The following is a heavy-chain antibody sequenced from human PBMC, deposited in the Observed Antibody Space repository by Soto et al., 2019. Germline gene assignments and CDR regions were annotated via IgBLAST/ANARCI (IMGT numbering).Heavy chain of an antibody. D-gene: IGHD3-10*01. CDR1: GFSFSSNS. Sequence: GGSLRLSCAASGFSFSSNSMNWVRQAPGKGLEWISYISSSSTNIYYADSVKGRFTISRDNAKNSLYLQMNSLRAEDTAVYYCARDISVYFFNHWGQGALVTVSS. CDR2: ISSSSTNI. V-gene: IGHV3-48*01. CDR3: ARDISVYFFNH. J-gene: IGHJ4*02.